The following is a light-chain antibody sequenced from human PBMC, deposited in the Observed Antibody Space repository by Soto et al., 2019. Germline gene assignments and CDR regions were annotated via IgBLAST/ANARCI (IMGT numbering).Light chain of an antibody. CDR2: GNS. J-gene: IGLJ1*01. Sequence: QSVLTQPPSVSGAPGQRVTISCTGSSSNIGAGYDVHWYQQLPGTAPKLLIYGNSNRPSGVPDRFSGYKSGTSASLAITGLQAEDEADYYCQSYDSRLSSYVFGTGTKLTVL. V-gene: IGLV1-40*01. CDR1: SSNIGAGYD. CDR3: QSYDSRLSSYV.